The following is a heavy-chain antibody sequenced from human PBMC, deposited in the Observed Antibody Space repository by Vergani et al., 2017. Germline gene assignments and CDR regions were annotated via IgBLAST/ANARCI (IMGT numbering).Heavy chain of an antibody. CDR1: GFTFSNYA. J-gene: IGHJ4*02. CDR3: AKDAPYDSSGYQASCVFDS. D-gene: IGHD3-22*01. CDR2: FSSSGGST. V-gene: IGHV3-23*01. Sequence: EVQLLESGGGLVQPGGSLRLSCAASGFTFSNYAMSWVRQAPGKGLEWVSAFSSSGGSTYYADSVKGRFTISRDNSKNTLYLQMNSLRAEDTAVYYCAKDAPYDSSGYQASCVFDSWGQGTLVTVSS.